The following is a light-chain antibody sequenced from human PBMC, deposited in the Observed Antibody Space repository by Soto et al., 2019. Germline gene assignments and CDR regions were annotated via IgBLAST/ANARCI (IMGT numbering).Light chain of an antibody. CDR1: QSISSY. V-gene: IGKV1-39*01. CDR3: QQTYSTPLT. CDR2: EAS. J-gene: IGKJ4*01. Sequence: DIQMTQSPSSLSSTVGDRVTITCRASQSISSYLNWYQQKPGKAPKLLIYEASTLQSGVPSRFTGGRSGTTFTLTISSLQPEDFTTYYCQQTYSTPLTFGGGT.